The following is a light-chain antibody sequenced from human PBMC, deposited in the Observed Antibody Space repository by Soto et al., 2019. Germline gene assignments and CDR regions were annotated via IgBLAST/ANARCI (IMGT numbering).Light chain of an antibody. Sequence: QSVLTQPASVSGSPGQSITISCTGTSSDVGGYNYVSWYQQHPGKAPKPMIYDVSNRPSGVSNRFSGSKSGNTASLTISGLQAEDEADYYCSSYTSSSTYVFGTGTKATVL. CDR3: SSYTSSSTYV. J-gene: IGLJ1*01. CDR2: DVS. V-gene: IGLV2-14*01. CDR1: SSDVGGYNY.